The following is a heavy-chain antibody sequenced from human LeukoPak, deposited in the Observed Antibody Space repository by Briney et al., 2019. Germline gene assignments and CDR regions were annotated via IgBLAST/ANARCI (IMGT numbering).Heavy chain of an antibody. CDR1: GSTFTTYG. CDR2: ISGYNGNT. J-gene: IGHJ5*02. CDR3: ARDYGSGSYYDHNWFDP. D-gene: IGHD3-10*01. Sequence: ASVKVSCKASGSTFTTYGISWVRQAPGQGLEWMGWISGYNGNTNYAQKLQGRVTMTTDTSTSTAYMELRTLRSDDTAVYYCARDYGSGSYYDHNWFDPWGQGTLVTVSS. V-gene: IGHV1-18*01.